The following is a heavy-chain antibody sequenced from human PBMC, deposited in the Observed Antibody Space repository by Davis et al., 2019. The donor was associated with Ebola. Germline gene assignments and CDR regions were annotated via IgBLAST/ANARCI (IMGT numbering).Heavy chain of an antibody. V-gene: IGHV3-48*02. Sequence: GESLKISCVASGFTFSRNSMNWVRQAPGKGLEWVSYISSSSTTIYYADSVKGRFTISRDNARNELYLQMNSLRDEDTAVYYCARAGMVQGVITKWDGYWGQGTLVTVSS. CDR3: ARAGMVQGVITKWDGY. D-gene: IGHD3-10*01. J-gene: IGHJ4*02. CDR2: ISSSSTTI. CDR1: GFTFSRNS.